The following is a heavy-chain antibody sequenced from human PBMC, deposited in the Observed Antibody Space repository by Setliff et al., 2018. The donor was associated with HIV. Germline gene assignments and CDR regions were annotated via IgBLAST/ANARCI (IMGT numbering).Heavy chain of an antibody. CDR1: GGSITSSTHY. V-gene: IGHV4-39*01. J-gene: IGHJ4*02. Sequence: PSETLSLTCTVSGGSITSSTHYWDWIRQPPGKGLEWIGTVYYSGKTYYTQSLKSRVTVSVDTSKNQFSLKLNSVTAADTAVYYCARRGWNGYTAFDCWGQGTLVTVSS. D-gene: IGHD5-12*01. CDR3: ARRGWNGYTAFDC. CDR2: VYYSGKT.